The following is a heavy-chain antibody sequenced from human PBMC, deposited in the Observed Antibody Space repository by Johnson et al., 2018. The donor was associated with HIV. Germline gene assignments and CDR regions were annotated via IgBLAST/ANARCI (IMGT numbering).Heavy chain of an antibody. J-gene: IGHJ3*02. CDR3: ARAGAVGFDAFDI. V-gene: IGHV3-30*02. D-gene: IGHD6-19*01. Sequence: QVQLVESGGGVVQPGGSLRLSCAASGFTFSSYGMHWVRQAPGKGLEWVAFIRYDGSNKYYADSVKGRFTISRDNSKNTLYLQMNSLRAEYTAVYYCARAGAVGFDAFDIWGQGTMVTVSS. CDR1: GFTFSSYG. CDR2: IRYDGSNK.